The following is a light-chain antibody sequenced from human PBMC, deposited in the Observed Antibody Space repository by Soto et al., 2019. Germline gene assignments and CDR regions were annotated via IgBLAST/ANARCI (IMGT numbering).Light chain of an antibody. CDR1: QTVSNSY. J-gene: IGKJ1*01. V-gene: IGKV3-20*01. CDR2: AAS. Sequence: ETVLTQSAGTLSFSPGERATLSCRASQTVSNSYVSWYQHRPGQTPRVLIYAASSRTPGIPDRFSGSGYGTEFTLTISRLEPEDLAVYYCQQYGNSPWTFGQGTKVDIK. CDR3: QQYGNSPWT.